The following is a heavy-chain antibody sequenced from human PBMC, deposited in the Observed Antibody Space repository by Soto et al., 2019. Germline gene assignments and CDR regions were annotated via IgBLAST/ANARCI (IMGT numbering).Heavy chain of an antibody. CDR2: ISSSSSYI. J-gene: IGHJ5*02. D-gene: IGHD2-8*01. CDR1: GFTFSNYN. CDR3: ARDRNPGYCTNGVCSLNWFDP. V-gene: IGHV3-21*01. Sequence: GGSLRLSCAASGFTFSNYNMNWVRQAPGKGLEWVSSISSSSSYIYYADSVKGRFTISRDNAKNSLYLQMNSLRAEDTAVYYCARDRNPGYCTNGVCSLNWFDPWGQGTLVTVSS.